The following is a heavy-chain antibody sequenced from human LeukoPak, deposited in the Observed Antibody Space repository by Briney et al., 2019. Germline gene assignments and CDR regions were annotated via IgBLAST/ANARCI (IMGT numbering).Heavy chain of an antibody. CDR2: IYPGDSDT. CDR3: ARHNYYDSSGYYLQH. Sequence: GESLKISCKASGYSFTTYWIGWVRQMPGKGLEWMGSIYPGDSDTTYDPSFQGQVTISADKSISTAYLQWSSLKASDTAMYYCARHNYYDSSGYYLQHWGQGTLVTVSS. V-gene: IGHV5-51*01. D-gene: IGHD3-22*01. CDR1: GYSFTTYW. J-gene: IGHJ1*01.